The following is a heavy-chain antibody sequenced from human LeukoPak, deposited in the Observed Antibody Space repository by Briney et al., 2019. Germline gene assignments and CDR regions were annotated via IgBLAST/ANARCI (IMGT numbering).Heavy chain of an antibody. V-gene: IGHV1-69*04. CDR1: GGTFSSYA. Sequence: ASVKDSCKASGGTFSSYAISWVRQAPGQGLEWMGRIIPILGIANYAQKFQGRVTITADKSTSTAYMELSSLRSEDTAVYYCARVNYYDSSGYYWDYWGQGTLVTVSS. J-gene: IGHJ4*02. CDR3: ARVNYYDSSGYYWDY. D-gene: IGHD3-22*01. CDR2: IIPILGIA.